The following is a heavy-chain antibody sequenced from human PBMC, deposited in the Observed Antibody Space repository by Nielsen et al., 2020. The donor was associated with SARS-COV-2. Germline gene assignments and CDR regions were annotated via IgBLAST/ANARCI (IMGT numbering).Heavy chain of an antibody. CDR1: GFTFSSYG. J-gene: IGHJ3*02. Sequence: GESLKISCAASGFTFSSYGMHWVRQAPGKGLEWVAVISYDGSNKYYADSVKGRFTISRDNSKNTLYLQMNSLRAEDTAVYYCAGGMTTVAIAAFDIWGQGTMVTVSS. V-gene: IGHV3-30*19. CDR3: AGGMTTVAIAAFDI. D-gene: IGHD4-23*01. CDR2: ISYDGSNK.